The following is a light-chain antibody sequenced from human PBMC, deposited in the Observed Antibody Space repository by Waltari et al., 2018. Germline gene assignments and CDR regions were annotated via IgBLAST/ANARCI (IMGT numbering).Light chain of an antibody. Sequence: DIVMTQSPDSLAVSLGERATINCKSSRTVLHSPNNTNYFGWYQQKPGQPPKLLIYWASTREAGVPDRFSGSGSGTDFTLTISSLQAEDVAVYYCHQYYDIPYSFGQGTKLEIK. CDR3: HQYYDIPYS. J-gene: IGKJ2*03. V-gene: IGKV4-1*01. CDR1: RTVLHSPNNTNY. CDR2: WAS.